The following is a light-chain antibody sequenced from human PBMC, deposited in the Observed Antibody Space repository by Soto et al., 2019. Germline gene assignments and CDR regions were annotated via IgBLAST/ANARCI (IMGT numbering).Light chain of an antibody. Sequence: EIVLTQSPGTLSLSPGERATLSCRASQSVTRNYLAWYQQKPGQAPRLLIYDASRRATGIPDRFSGSGSGTDFTLTISRLEPEDFAVYYCQQYGSSPPITFGLGTRLEIK. CDR2: DAS. V-gene: IGKV3-20*01. CDR1: QSVTRNY. CDR3: QQYGSSPPIT. J-gene: IGKJ5*01.